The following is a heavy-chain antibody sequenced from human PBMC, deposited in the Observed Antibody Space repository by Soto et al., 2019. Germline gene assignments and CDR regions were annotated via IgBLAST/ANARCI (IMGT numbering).Heavy chain of an antibody. CDR3: ARGPSTDWFDP. D-gene: IGHD4-4*01. CDR1: GEYISRGYN. Sequence: SETLSLTCTDSGEYISRGYNCAWIRQAPGKGLEWIGYIYHSGTTYYNPSLKSRVTISVDRSKNQFSLKLSSVTAADTAVYYCARGPSTDWFDPWGQGTLVTVSS. CDR2: IYHSGTT. V-gene: IGHV4-38-2*02. J-gene: IGHJ5*02.